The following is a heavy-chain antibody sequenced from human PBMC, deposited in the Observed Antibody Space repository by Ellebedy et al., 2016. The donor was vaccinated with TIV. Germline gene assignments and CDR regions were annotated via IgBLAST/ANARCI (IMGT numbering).Heavy chain of an antibody. D-gene: IGHD1-26*01. Sequence: AASVKVSCKASGFIFTTYAFYWVRQAPGQGLEYMGWINAGNGDRQYSQRFQGRVTITRDTSASTAYVELTSLRSEDTAVYYCARNILRTTTLDYWGQGTLVTVSS. CDR3: ARNILRTTTLDY. CDR2: INAGNGDR. J-gene: IGHJ4*02. V-gene: IGHV1-3*01. CDR1: GFIFTTYA.